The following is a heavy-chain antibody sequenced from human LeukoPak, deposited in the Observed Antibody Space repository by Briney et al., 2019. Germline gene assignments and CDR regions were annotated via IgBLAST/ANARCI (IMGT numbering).Heavy chain of an antibody. V-gene: IGHV1-3*04. Sequence: GASVKVSCKASGYTFTSYGISWVRQAPGQRLEWMGWINTVNGNTKYSQKFQDRVTITRDTSASTAYMVLGSLRSEDTAVYYCARSLGGGNLVAWFDPWGPGTLVTVSS. CDR3: ARSLGGGNLVAWFDP. CDR1: GYTFTSYG. CDR2: INTVNGNT. D-gene: IGHD4-23*01. J-gene: IGHJ5*02.